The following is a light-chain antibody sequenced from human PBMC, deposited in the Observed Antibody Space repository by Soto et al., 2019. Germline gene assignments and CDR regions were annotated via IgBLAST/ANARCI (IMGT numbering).Light chain of an antibody. CDR3: QQYYSTPPT. CDR2: WAS. J-gene: IGKJ4*01. Sequence: DIVMTQSPDSLAVSLGERATINCKSSQRVLYRSNSKNYLAWYQQKPGQPPKLLIHWASTRESGVPDRFSGSGSGTDFTLTISSLQAEDVAVYYCQQYYSTPPTFGGGTKVETK. V-gene: IGKV4-1*01. CDR1: QRVLYRSNSKNY.